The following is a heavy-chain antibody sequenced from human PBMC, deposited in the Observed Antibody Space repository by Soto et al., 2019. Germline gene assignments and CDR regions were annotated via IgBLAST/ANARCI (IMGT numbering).Heavy chain of an antibody. CDR3: ARDRRVDTAMDYYYYGMDV. J-gene: IGHJ6*02. D-gene: IGHD5-18*01. Sequence: SETLSLTCTVSGGSISSYYWSWIRQPPGKGLEWIGYIYYSGSTNYNPSLKSRVTISVDTSKNQFSLKLSSVTAADTAVYYCARDRRVDTAMDYYYYGMDVWGQLTTVTVSS. CDR2: IYYSGST. CDR1: GGSISSYY. V-gene: IGHV4-59*01.